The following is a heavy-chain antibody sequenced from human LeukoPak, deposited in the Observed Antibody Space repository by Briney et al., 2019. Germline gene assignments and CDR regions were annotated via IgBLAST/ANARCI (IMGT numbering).Heavy chain of an antibody. Sequence: ASVKVSCKASGHTVTRYTMHWVRQAPGQRLEGMGWINAGNGNTEYSQKFQGRVTITRDTSASTAYMELSSLRSEATAVYYCARSKGYQLLYDYWGQGTLVTVSS. J-gene: IGHJ4*02. CDR1: GHTVTRYT. CDR3: ARSKGYQLLYDY. CDR2: INAGNGNT. V-gene: IGHV1-3*01. D-gene: IGHD2-2*02.